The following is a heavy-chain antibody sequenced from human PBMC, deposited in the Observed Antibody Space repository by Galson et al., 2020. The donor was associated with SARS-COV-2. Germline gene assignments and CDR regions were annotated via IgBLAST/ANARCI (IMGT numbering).Heavy chain of an antibody. Sequence: GGSLRLSCAASGFTFSSYGMHWVRQAPGKGLEWVAVIWYDGSNKYYADSVKGRFTISRDNSKNTLYLQMNSLRAEDTAVYYCARDEIAESYFDYWGQGTLVTVSS. J-gene: IGHJ4*02. CDR2: IWYDGSNK. CDR3: ARDEIAESYFDY. CDR1: GFTFSSYG. V-gene: IGHV3-33*01. D-gene: IGHD6-13*01.